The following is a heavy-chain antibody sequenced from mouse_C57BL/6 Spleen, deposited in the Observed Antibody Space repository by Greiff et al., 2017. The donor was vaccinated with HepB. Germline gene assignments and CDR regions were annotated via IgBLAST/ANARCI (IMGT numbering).Heavy chain of an antibody. J-gene: IGHJ1*03. D-gene: IGHD2-3*01. CDR2: ISYDGSN. CDR3: ARGIYDGYSYWYFEV. Sequence: EVKLMESGPGLVKPSQSLSLTCSVTGYSITSGYYWNWIRQFPGNKLEWMGYISYDGSNNYNPSLKNRISITRDTSKNQFFLKLNSVTTEDTATYYCARGIYDGYSYWYFEVWGTGTTVTVSS. V-gene: IGHV3-6*01. CDR1: GYSITSGYY.